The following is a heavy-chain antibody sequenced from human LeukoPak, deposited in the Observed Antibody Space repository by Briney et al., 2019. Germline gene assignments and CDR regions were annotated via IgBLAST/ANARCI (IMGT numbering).Heavy chain of an antibody. D-gene: IGHD2-8*01. J-gene: IGHJ3*02. V-gene: IGHV1-18*01. Sequence: ASVKVSCKASGYTFTSYGISWVRQAPGQGLEWMGGISAYNGSTNYAQKLQGRVTMTTDTSTSTAYMELRSLRSDDTAVYYCARVGYCTNGVCHDAFDIWGQGTMVTVSS. CDR1: GYTFTSYG. CDR3: ARVGYCTNGVCHDAFDI. CDR2: ISAYNGST.